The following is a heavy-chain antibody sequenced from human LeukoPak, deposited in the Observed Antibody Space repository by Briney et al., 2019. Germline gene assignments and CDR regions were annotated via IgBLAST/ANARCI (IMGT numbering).Heavy chain of an antibody. Sequence: AETLSLTCTGSGGSISSYYWSWIRQPPGKGLEWIGYIYYSGSTNYNPSLKSRVTISVDTSKNQFSLKLSSVTAADTAVYYCARRVGGYYGMDVWGQGTTVTVSS. CDR1: GGSISSYY. D-gene: IGHD1-26*01. CDR3: ARRVGGYYGMDV. CDR2: IYYSGST. J-gene: IGHJ6*02. V-gene: IGHV4-59*08.